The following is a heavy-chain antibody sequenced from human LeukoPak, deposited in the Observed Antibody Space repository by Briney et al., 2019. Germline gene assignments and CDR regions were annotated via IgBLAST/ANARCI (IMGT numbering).Heavy chain of an antibody. D-gene: IGHD3-16*02. V-gene: IGHV1-18*01. CDR3: ARDSDYVWGSYRDYYFDY. J-gene: IGHJ4*02. Sequence: ASVKVSCKASGYTFTSYGISWVRQAPGQGLEWMGWISAYNGNTNYAQKLQGRVTMTTDTSTSTAYMELRSLRSDDTAVYFCARDSDYVWGSYRDYYFDYWGQGTLVIVSS. CDR1: GYTFTSYG. CDR2: ISAYNGNT.